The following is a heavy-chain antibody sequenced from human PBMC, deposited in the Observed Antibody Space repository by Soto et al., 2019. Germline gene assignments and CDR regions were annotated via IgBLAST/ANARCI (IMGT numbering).Heavy chain of an antibody. D-gene: IGHD3-10*01. V-gene: IGHV3-23*01. J-gene: IGHJ4*02. Sequence: GGSLRLSCAASGFTFSTYAMNWVRRAPGKGLEWVSNIGASGRDTYYADSVKGRFTISRDNSKNTVFLHMDSLSAEDTAVYYCAKDRHYPRDYFHYWGQGTLVTASS. CDR1: GFTFSTYA. CDR3: AKDRHYPRDYFHY. CDR2: IGASGRDT.